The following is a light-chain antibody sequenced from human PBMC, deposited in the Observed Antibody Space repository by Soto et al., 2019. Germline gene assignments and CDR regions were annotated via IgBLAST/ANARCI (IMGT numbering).Light chain of an antibody. CDR1: QSLLERNGYNY. V-gene: IGKV2-28*01. CDR3: MKAPQTPLT. Sequence: DIVMTQSPLSLPVTPGEPASISCRSSQSLLERNGYNYLDWYLQKPGQSPQLLIYLGSNRASGVPDRFSGSGSGTDFTLKISRVEAEYVGVYYCMKAPQTPLTFGGGTKVEIK. CDR2: LGS. J-gene: IGKJ4*02.